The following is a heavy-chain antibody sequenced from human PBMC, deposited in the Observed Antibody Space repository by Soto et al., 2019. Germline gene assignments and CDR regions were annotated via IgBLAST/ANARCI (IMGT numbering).Heavy chain of an antibody. Sequence: GGSLRLSCAASGFTFSSYSMNWVRQAPGKGLEWVSSISSSSSYIYYADSVKGRFTISRDNAKNSLYLQMNSLRAEDTAVYYCARDLDTMVRVATSIWVRYYYYGLDVWGQGSKVTVSS. CDR1: GFTFSSYS. D-gene: IGHD3-10*01. CDR2: ISSSSSYI. J-gene: IGHJ6*02. V-gene: IGHV3-21*01. CDR3: ARDLDTMVRVATSIWVRYYYYGLDV.